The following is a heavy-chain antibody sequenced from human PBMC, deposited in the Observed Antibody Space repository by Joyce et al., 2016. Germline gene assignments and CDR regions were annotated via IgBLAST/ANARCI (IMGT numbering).Heavy chain of an antibody. Sequence: EVQLLESGGDLVHPGGSLRLSCAASGFTFSSYVMSWVRQAPGKGLEGVSTISYSGDRTYYADSVKGRFTVSRDNSKNTLYLQMNSLRAEDTAVYYCAKAILRFLEWSPSDYWGQGTLVTVSP. V-gene: IGHV3-23*01. J-gene: IGHJ4*02. CDR3: AKAILRFLEWSPSDY. CDR2: ISYSGDRT. CDR1: GFTFSSYV. D-gene: IGHD3-3*01.